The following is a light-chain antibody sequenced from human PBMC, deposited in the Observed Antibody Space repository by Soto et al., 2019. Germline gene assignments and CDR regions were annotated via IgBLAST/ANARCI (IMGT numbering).Light chain of an antibody. Sequence: QSALTQPASVSGSPGQSITISCTGTSSDVGAYNYVSWYQQHPGKAPKLMIYEVSNRFSGSKSGNTASLTISGLQAEDEGDYYCSSYTSGSTWVFGGGTKLTVL. CDR3: SSYTSGSTWV. V-gene: IGLV2-14*01. J-gene: IGLJ3*02. CDR1: SSDVGAYNY. CDR2: EVS.